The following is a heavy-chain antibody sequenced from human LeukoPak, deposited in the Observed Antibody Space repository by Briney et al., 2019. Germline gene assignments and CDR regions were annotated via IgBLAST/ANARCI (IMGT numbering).Heavy chain of an antibody. CDR3: AREPRASVNLFDP. V-gene: IGHV1-2*02. Sequence: ASVKVSCKASGYTFTGYYMHWVRQAPGQGLEWMGWINPNSGGTNYAQQFQGRVTLTRDMSISTAYMEVSRLRSDDTAIYYCAREPRASVNLFDPWGQGTLVTVSS. D-gene: IGHD3-10*01. J-gene: IGHJ5*02. CDR1: GYTFTGYY. CDR2: INPNSGGT.